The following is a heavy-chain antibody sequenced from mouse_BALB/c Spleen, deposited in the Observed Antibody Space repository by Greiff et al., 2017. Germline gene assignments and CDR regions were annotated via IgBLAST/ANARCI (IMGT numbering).Heavy chain of an antibody. D-gene: IGHD1-1*01. CDR2: IWAGGST. CDR3: ARAYYYGSSNWYFDV. Sequence: QVQLQQSGPGLVAPSQSLSITCTVSGFSLTSYGVHWVRQPPGKGLEWLGVIWAGGSTNYNSALMSRLSISKDNSKSQVFLKMNSLQTDDTAMYYCARAYYYGSSNWYFDVWGAGTTVTVSS. CDR1: GFSLTSYG. V-gene: IGHV2-9*02. J-gene: IGHJ1*01.